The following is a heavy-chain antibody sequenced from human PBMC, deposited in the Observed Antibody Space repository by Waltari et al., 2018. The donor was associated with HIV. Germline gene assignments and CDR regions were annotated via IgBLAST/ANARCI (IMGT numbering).Heavy chain of an antibody. CDR3: ARDRNSRGAFEI. CDR2: ISTSSSTI. D-gene: IGHD5-18*01. CDR1: YS. Sequence: YSMSWVRQAPGKGLEWVSYISTSSSTIYYADSVKGRFTISRDNAKNSLYLQMNSLRAEDTAVYYCARDRNSRGAFEIWGQGTMVTVSS. V-gene: IGHV3-48*01. J-gene: IGHJ3*02.